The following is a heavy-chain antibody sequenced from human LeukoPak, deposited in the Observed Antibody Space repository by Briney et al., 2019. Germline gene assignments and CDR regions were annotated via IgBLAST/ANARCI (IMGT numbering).Heavy chain of an antibody. J-gene: IGHJ4*02. CDR2: IHPSGGST. CDR3: ARDPGYGGNSGGVDY. CDR1: GYTFTSYY. D-gene: IGHD4-23*01. Sequence: GASVKVSCKASGYTFTSYYMHWVRQAPGQGLEWMGIIHPSGGSTSYAQKFQGRVTMTRDTSTSTVYMDLSSLRSEDTAVYYCARDPGYGGNSGGVDYWGQGTLVTASS. V-gene: IGHV1-46*01.